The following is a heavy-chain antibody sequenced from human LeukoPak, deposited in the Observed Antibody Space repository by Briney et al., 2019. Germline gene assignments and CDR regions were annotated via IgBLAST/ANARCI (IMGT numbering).Heavy chain of an antibody. Sequence: PGGSLRLSCAASGLPFSSHGMHWVRQAPGKGLEWVVFIHYDGSNKYYADSMKGRLTISRDNSKNTLYLQMNSLRAEDTAIYYCANGYDTREYFHYFDYWGQGTLVTVSS. CDR1: GLPFSSHG. J-gene: IGHJ4*02. D-gene: IGHD3-22*01. CDR2: IHYDGSNK. V-gene: IGHV3-30*02. CDR3: ANGYDTREYFHYFDY.